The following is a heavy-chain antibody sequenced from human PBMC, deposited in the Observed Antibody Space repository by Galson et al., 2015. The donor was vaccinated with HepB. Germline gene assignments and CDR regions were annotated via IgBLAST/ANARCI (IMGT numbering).Heavy chain of an antibody. CDR3: AKVQVAGTTFPDAFDI. D-gene: IGHD1-7*01. CDR1: GFTFSSYA. Sequence: SLRLSCAASGFTFSSYAMSWVRQAPGKGLEWISAISGTGASTYYAASVKGRFTISRDNSKKTLYLQMSSLRAEDTAVYWCAKVQVAGTTFPDAFDIWGQGTMVTVSS. J-gene: IGHJ3*02. V-gene: IGHV3-23*01. CDR2: ISGTGAST.